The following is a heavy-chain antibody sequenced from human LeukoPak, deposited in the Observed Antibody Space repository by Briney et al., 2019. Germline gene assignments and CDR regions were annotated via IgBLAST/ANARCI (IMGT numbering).Heavy chain of an antibody. CDR2: ISTGSNYI. CDR1: GFTFGSYD. D-gene: IGHD2-21*01. V-gene: IGHV3-21*01. J-gene: IGHJ5*02. Sequence: EGSLRLSCTASGFTFGSYDMNWVRQAPGKGLEWVSTISTGSNYIYYADSVKGRFTISRDNAKGSLYLQMSSLRAEDTAVYYCAKNVESKTLIRRSWFDPWGQGTLVTVSS. CDR3: AKNVESKTLIRRSWFDP.